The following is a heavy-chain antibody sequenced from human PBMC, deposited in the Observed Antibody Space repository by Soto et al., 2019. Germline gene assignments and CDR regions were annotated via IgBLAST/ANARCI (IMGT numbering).Heavy chain of an antibody. CDR1: GGTFSSYA. CDR3: ASGDYSNYHYYYGMDV. V-gene: IGHV1-69*12. J-gene: IGHJ6*02. Sequence: VQLVQSGAEVKKPGSSVKVSCKASGGTFSSYAISWVRQAPGQGLEWMGGIIPIFGTVNYAQKFQGRVTFTADASTSTAYMELSSLGSEDTAVYYCASGDYSNYHYYYGMDVWAQGTTVTVSS. D-gene: IGHD4-4*01. CDR2: IIPIFGTV.